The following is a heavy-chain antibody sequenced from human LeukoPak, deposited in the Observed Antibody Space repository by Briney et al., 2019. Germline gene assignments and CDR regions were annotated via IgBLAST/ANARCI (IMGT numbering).Heavy chain of an antibody. V-gene: IGHV4-4*07. CDR2: IYSSGFT. Sequence: SETLSLTCTVSGGSISRYWWGWIRQPAGKGLEWIGHIYSSGFTNYNPSLKSRVTMSVDTSKNQFSLNLSSVTAADTAVYYCVRPRKDNDYGDYGGFDPWGQGTLVTVSS. CDR1: GGSISRYW. D-gene: IGHD4-17*01. J-gene: IGHJ5*02. CDR3: VRPRKDNDYGDYGGFDP.